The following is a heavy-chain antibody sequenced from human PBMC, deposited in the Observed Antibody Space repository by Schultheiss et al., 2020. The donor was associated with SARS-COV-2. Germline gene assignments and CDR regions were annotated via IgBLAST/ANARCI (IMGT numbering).Heavy chain of an antibody. CDR1: GYTLTSYG. V-gene: IGHV1-18*01. J-gene: IGHJ4*02. CDR2: ISAYNGNT. CDR3: ARVPYGDYPFDY. Sequence: ASVKVSCEASGYTLTSYGISWVRQAPGQGLEWMGWISAYNGNTNYAQKLQGRVTMTTDTSTSTAYMELRSLRSDDTAVYYCARVPYGDYPFDYWGQGTLVTVSS. D-gene: IGHD4-17*01.